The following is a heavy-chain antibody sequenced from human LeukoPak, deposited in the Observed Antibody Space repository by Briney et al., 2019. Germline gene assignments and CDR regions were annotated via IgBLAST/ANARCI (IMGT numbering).Heavy chain of an antibody. CDR1: GFTFSSFW. Sequence: PGGSLRLSCAASGFTFSSFWMQWVRQAPGKGLEWVSLISWDGGSTYYADSVKGRFTISRDNSKNSLYLQMNSLRTEDTALYYCAKGIAAAGVDYFDYWGQGTLVTVSS. V-gene: IGHV3-43*01. D-gene: IGHD6-13*01. J-gene: IGHJ4*02. CDR2: ISWDGGST. CDR3: AKGIAAAGVDYFDY.